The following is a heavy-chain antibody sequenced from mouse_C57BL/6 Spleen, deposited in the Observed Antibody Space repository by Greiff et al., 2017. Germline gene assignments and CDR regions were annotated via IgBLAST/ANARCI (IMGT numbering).Heavy chain of an antibody. J-gene: IGHJ3*01. CDR2: ISSGGSYT. D-gene: IGHD1-1*01. CDR1: GFTFSSYG. CDR3: ARHGNGSSWFAY. Sequence: DVQLVESGGDLVKPGGSLKLSCAASGFTFSSYGMSWVRQTPDKRLEWVATISSGGSYTYYPDSVKGRFTISIDTAKSTLYLEMSSLTAEDTAVYYCARHGNGSSWFAYWGKGTLVTVSA. V-gene: IGHV5-6*01.